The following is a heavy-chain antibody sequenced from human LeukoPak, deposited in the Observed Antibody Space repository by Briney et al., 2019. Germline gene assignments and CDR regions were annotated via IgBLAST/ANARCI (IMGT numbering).Heavy chain of an antibody. CDR1: GFTFTTYW. V-gene: IGHV3-30*02. D-gene: IGHD3-10*01. Sequence: PGESLRLSCAASGFTFTTYWMSWVRQAPGKGLEWVTFIRYDGSNKYYADSVKGRFTISRDNSKNTLYLQMNSLTPEDTAVYYCAKDGSKELLFRRSGRYMDVWGKGTTVTISS. J-gene: IGHJ6*03. CDR2: IRYDGSNK. CDR3: AKDGSKELLFRRSGRYMDV.